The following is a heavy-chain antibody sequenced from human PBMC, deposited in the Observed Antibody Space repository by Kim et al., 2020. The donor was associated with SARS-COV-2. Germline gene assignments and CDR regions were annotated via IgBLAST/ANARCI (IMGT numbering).Heavy chain of an antibody. V-gene: IGHV3-11*04. J-gene: IGHJ4*02. D-gene: IGHD4-4*01. Sequence: YTAAPVRGAFTISRDNAKNSLYLQMNSLRAEDTAVYYCARGPNYSPFDYWGQGTLVTVSS. CDR3: ARGPNYSPFDY.